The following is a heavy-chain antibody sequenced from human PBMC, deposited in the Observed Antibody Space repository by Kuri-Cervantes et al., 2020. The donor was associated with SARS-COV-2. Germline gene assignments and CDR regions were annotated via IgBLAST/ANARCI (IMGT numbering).Heavy chain of an antibody. V-gene: IGHV3-30*03. Sequence: LSLTCAASGFNFNIYGMHWVRQAPGKGLEWVASLSYDGSSESYAGSVKGRFTISRDNSKNSLYLQMNSLRAEDTAVYYCARVGSNYGLRSIFDYWGQGTLVTVSS. CDR1: GFNFNIYG. J-gene: IGHJ4*02. D-gene: IGHD4-11*01. CDR3: ARVGSNYGLRSIFDY. CDR2: LSYDGSSE.